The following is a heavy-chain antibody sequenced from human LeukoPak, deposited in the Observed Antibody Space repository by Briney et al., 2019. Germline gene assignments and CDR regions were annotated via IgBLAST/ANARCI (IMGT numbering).Heavy chain of an antibody. Sequence: GGSLRLSCAASGFTFSNAWMSWVRQAPGKGLEWVGRIKSKTDGGTTDYAAPVKGRFTISRDDSKNTLYLQMNSLKTEDTAVYYCQYYYGSGSPNWFDPWGQGTLVTVSS. CDR3: QYYYGSGSPNWFDP. J-gene: IGHJ5*02. CDR1: GFTFSNAW. CDR2: IKSKTDGGTT. V-gene: IGHV3-15*01. D-gene: IGHD3-10*01.